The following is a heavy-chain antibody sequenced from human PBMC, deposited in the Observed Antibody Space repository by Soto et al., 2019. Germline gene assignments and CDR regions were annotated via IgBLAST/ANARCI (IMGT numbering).Heavy chain of an antibody. J-gene: IGHJ4*02. V-gene: IGHV3-33*01. CDR1: GFIFNTYG. Sequence: GGSLRLSCAASGFIFNTYGMHWVRQAPGKGLEWVAVIWYDGSKTYYGDSVKGRFTISRDNSKNTLYLQMNNLRAEDTAVYYCARAMGNDYGDYWGQGTLVTVSS. CDR2: IWYDGSKT. CDR3: ARAMGNDYGDY.